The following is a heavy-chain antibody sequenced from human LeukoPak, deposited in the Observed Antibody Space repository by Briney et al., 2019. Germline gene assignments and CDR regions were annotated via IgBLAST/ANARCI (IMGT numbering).Heavy chain of an antibody. CDR3: ARDLVTVTKGFDI. J-gene: IGHJ3*02. D-gene: IGHD4-17*01. V-gene: IGHV4-59*11. Sequence: SETLSLTCAVSTDSFSSHYWTWIRQPPGKGLEWIGYISYIGSTNYNSSLKSRVTISIDTSKNQFSLKLSSVTAADTAVYYCARDLVTVTKGFDIWGQGTMVSVSS. CDR2: ISYIGST. CDR1: TDSFSSHY.